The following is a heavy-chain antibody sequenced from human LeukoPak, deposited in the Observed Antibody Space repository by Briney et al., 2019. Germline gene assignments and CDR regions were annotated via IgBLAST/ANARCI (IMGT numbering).Heavy chain of an antibody. CDR1: GFTFSSYA. CDR2: ISYDGSNK. D-gene: IGHD3-22*01. CDR3: ARSDDSSGYYSSYFDY. V-gene: IGHV3-30-3*01. Sequence: SGGSLRLSCAASGFTFSSYAMHWVRQAPGKGLEWVAVISYDGSNKYYADSVRGRFTISRDNSKNTLYLQMNSLRAEDTAVYYCARSDDSSGYYSSYFDYWGQGTLVTVSS. J-gene: IGHJ4*02.